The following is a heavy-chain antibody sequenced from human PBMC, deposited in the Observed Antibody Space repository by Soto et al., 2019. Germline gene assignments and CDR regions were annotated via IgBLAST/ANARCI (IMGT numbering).Heavy chain of an antibody. CDR3: ARGPDPRSDYYFDY. CDR1: GFTFSSYA. J-gene: IGHJ4*02. Sequence: GGSLRLSCAASGFTFSSYAMHWVRQAPGKGLEWVAVISYDGSNKYYADSVKGRFTISRDNSKNTLYLQMNSLRAEDTAVYYCARGPDPRSDYYFDYWGQGTLVTVSS. V-gene: IGHV3-30-3*01. CDR2: ISYDGSNK.